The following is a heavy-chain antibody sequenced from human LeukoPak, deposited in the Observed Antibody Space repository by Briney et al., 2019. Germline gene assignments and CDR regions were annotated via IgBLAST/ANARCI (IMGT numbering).Heavy chain of an antibody. Sequence: SETLSLTCTVSGGSISSYYWSWIRQPPGKGLEWIGYIYYSGSTNYNPSLKSRVTISVDTSKNQFSLKLSSVTAAGTAVYYCARVRVGGRNWFDPWGQGTLVTVSS. CDR2: IYYSGST. V-gene: IGHV4-59*01. CDR3: ARVRVGGRNWFDP. CDR1: GGSISSYY. J-gene: IGHJ5*02. D-gene: IGHD2-15*01.